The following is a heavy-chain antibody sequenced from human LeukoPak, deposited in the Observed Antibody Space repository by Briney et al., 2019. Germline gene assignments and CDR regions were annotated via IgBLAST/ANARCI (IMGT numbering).Heavy chain of an antibody. Sequence: ASVKVSCKASGYTFTGYYMHWVRQAPGQGLEWMGRINPNSGNTGYAQKFQGRVTMTRNTSISTAYMELSSLRSEDTAVYYCARGRNIAVAGRRYYYYYMDVWGKGTTVTVSS. CDR1: GYTFTGYY. V-gene: IGHV1-8*02. CDR2: INPNSGNT. D-gene: IGHD6-19*01. J-gene: IGHJ6*03. CDR3: ARGRNIAVAGRRYYYYYMDV.